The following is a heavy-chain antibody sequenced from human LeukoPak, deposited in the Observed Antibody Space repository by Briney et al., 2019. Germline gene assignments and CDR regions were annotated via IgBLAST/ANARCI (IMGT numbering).Heavy chain of an antibody. CDR3: ARDETSGYFVY. V-gene: IGHV3-7*01. CDR1: GFMFGTYW. D-gene: IGHD2-15*01. Sequence: GGSLRLSCAASGFMFGTYWMSWVRQAPGRGLEWVANIKEDGNMKQYADSVRGRFTISRDNAKSSLHLQMSGLRAEDSAVYYRARDETSGYFVYWGQGTLVTVSS. J-gene: IGHJ4*02. CDR2: IKEDGNMK.